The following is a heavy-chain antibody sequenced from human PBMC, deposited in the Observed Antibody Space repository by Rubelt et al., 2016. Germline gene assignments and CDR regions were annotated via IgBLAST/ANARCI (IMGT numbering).Heavy chain of an antibody. J-gene: IGHJ5*02. V-gene: IGHV4-59*08. CDR2: IYYSGST. Sequence: QVQLQESGPGLVKPSETLSLTCTVSGGSISSYYWSWIRQPPGKGLEWIGYIYYSGSTNYNPSLKSRVTISVDTSKNQFSLKLSSVTAADTAVYYCARMTTVTASLDPWGQGTLVTVSS. CDR1: GGSISSYY. CDR3: ARMTTVTASLDP. D-gene: IGHD4-17*01.